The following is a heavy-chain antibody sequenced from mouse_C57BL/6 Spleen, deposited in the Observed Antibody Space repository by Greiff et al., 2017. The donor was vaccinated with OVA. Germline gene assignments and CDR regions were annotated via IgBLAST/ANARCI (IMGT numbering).Heavy chain of an antibody. J-gene: IGHJ2*01. V-gene: IGHV1-64*01. CDR1: GYTFTSYW. Sequence: VQLQQPGAELVKPGASVKLSCKASGYTFTSYWMHWVKQRPGQGLEWIGMIHPNSGSTNYNEKFKSKATLTVDKSSSTAYMQLSSLTSEDSAVYYCAREGGYYRENFDYWGQGTTLTVSS. CDR2: IHPNSGST. CDR3: AREGGYYRENFDY. D-gene: IGHD1-1*01.